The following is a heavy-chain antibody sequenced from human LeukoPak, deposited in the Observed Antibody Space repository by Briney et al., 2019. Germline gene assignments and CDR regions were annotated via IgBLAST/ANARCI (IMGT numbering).Heavy chain of an antibody. CDR1: GFTVSSNY. V-gene: IGHV3-53*01. J-gene: IGHJ6*04. Sequence: PGGSLRLSCATSGFTVSSNYMSWVRQAPGKGLEWVSVIYSGGSTYYADSVKGRFTISRDNVKNSVYLQMNSLRAEDTAVYYCARVTLIVAMDVWGKGTTVTISS. CDR2: IYSGGST. D-gene: IGHD3-22*01. CDR3: ARVTLIVAMDV.